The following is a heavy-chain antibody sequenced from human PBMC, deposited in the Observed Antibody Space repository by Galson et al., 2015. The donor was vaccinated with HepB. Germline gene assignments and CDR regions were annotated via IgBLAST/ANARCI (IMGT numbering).Heavy chain of an antibody. D-gene: IGHD2-15*01. CDR3: ARAIRRFVVVVAATDNAFDI. J-gene: IGHJ3*02. V-gene: IGHV4-34*01. CDR2: INHSGST. CDR1: GGSFSGYY. Sequence: LSLTCAVYGGSFSGYYWSWIRQPPGKGLEWIGEINHSGSTNYNPSLKSRVTISVDTSKNQFSLKLSSVTAADTAVYYCARAIRRFVVVVAATDNAFDIWGQGTMVTVSS.